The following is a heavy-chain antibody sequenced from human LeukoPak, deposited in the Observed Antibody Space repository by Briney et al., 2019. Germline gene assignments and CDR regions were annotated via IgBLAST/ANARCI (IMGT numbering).Heavy chain of an antibody. J-gene: IGHJ4*02. Sequence: SVKVSCKTSGYTFSTYEINWVRQAAGQGLEWMGGIIPIFGTANYAQKFQGRVTITTDESTSTAYMELSSLRSEDTAVYYCAREEMVRGVYFDYWGQGTLVTVPS. D-gene: IGHD3-10*01. CDR2: IIPIFGTA. CDR1: GYTFSTYE. V-gene: IGHV1-69*05. CDR3: AREEMVRGVYFDY.